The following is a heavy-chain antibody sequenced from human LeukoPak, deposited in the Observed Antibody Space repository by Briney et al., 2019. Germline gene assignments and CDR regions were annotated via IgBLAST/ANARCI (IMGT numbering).Heavy chain of an antibody. J-gene: IGHJ4*02. Sequence: GGSLRLSCAASGFSFRDYWMSWVRQAPGKGLEWVADMSPDGSDKTYVDSVKGRLTISRDNAKQSLYLQMDSLTAEDTAVYYCMTSWCRQQRDYWGQGTLVTVFS. CDR1: GFSFRDYW. V-gene: IGHV3-7*01. CDR2: MSPDGSDK. D-gene: IGHD2-8*01. CDR3: MTSWCRQQRDY.